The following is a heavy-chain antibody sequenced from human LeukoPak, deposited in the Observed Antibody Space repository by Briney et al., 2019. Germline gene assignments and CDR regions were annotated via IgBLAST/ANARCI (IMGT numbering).Heavy chain of an antibody. J-gene: IGHJ4*02. V-gene: IGHV3-48*03. CDR2: ISSSGSTI. CDR1: GFTSSSYE. Sequence: AGSLRLSCAASGFTSSSYEMNWVRQAPGKGLEWVSYISSSGSTIYYADSVKGRFTISRDNAKNSLYLQMNSLRAEDTAVYYCARGRGSSSSWYGDYWGQGTLVTVSS. D-gene: IGHD6-13*01. CDR3: ARGRGSSSSWYGDY.